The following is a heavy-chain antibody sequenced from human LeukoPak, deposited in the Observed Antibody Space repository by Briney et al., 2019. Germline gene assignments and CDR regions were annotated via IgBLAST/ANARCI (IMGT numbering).Heavy chain of an antibody. V-gene: IGHV1-46*01. CDR1: GYTFTSYY. CDR2: INPSGGST. J-gene: IGHJ4*02. Sequence: ASVKVSCKASGYTFTSYYMHWVRQAPGQGLEWMGIINPSGGSTSYAQKFQGRVTMTRDTSTCTVYMELSSLRSEDTAVYYCARDSPGGYYSQPEGYFDYWGQGTLVTVSS. D-gene: IGHD2/OR15-2a*01. CDR3: ARDSPGGYYSQPEGYFDY.